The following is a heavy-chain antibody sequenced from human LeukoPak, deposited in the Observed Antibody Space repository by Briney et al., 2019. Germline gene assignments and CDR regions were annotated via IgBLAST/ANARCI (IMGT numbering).Heavy chain of an antibody. CDR3: TRVNLRGSQYNWFDP. D-gene: IGHD1-26*01. Sequence: GASVKVPCKTSGGTFRSHIFSWVRQAPGQGLEWMGRITPIINSAKYAQKFRDRLTITADTSTGTAYMELSSLTPEDTALYYCTRVNLRGSQYNWFDPWGQGTLVIVSS. CDR1: GGTFRSHI. J-gene: IGHJ5*02. V-gene: IGHV1-69*08. CDR2: ITPIINSA.